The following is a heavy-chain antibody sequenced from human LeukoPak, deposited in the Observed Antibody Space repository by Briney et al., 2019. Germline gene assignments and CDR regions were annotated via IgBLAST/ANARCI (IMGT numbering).Heavy chain of an antibody. CDR3: AKDVFTMVRGVLEY. Sequence: GGSLRLSCAASGFIFDDHGMHWVRQAPGKGLEWVSGISWNSGTIGYADSVKGRFTISRDNAKNSLYLQMNSLRAEDTALYYCAKDVFTMVRGVLEYWGQGTLVTVSS. J-gene: IGHJ4*02. CDR1: GFIFDDHG. CDR2: ISWNSGTI. V-gene: IGHV3-9*01. D-gene: IGHD3-10*01.